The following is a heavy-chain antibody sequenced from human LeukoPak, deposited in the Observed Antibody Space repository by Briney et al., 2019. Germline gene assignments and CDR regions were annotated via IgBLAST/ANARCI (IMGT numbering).Heavy chain of an antibody. D-gene: IGHD1-26*01. CDR3: AGEGVSGGAYDRGYAFDI. J-gene: IGHJ3*02. V-gene: IGHV4-39*07. Sequence: PSETLSLTCTVSGDSISTSYSYWGWIRQPPGKGLESIGRTYYSATTYYNPSLKCPFPISRSPSKHHLSLKRSRVTATATAVCCGAGEGVSGGAYDRGYAFDIWGQGTMVTVSS. CDR1: GDSISTSYSY. CDR2: TYYSATT.